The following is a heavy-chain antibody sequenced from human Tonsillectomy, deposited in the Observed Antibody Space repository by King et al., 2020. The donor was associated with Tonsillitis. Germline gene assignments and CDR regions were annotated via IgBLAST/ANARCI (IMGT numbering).Heavy chain of an antibody. V-gene: IGHV4-59*01. CDR2: IYSSGTK. CDR3: ARVLRFFGGFDP. Sequence: VQLQESGPGLVKPSETLSLTCTVSGGSISDTWWTWIRQPPGKGLEWIGYIYSSGTKSYNPSLKSRVTISIDTSNNQFSLTLTPMTAADTAVYYCARVLRFFGGFDPWGQGILVTVSS. CDR1: GGSISDTW. D-gene: IGHD3-3*01. J-gene: IGHJ5*02.